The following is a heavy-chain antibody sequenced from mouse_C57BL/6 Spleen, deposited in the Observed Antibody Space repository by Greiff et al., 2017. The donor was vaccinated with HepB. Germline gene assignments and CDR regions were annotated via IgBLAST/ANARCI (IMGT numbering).Heavy chain of an antibody. CDR2: IDPENGDT. CDR3: TTLMTTVVAYYLDD. J-gene: IGHJ2*01. V-gene: IGHV14-4*01. Sequence: VQLQQSGAELVRPGASVKLSCTASGFNIKDDYMPWVKQRPEQGLEWIGWIDPENGDTEYASKFQGKATITADTSSNTAYLQISSLTSEDTAVYYCTTLMTTVVAYYLDDWGQGTTLTVYS. D-gene: IGHD1-1*01. CDR1: GFNIKDDY.